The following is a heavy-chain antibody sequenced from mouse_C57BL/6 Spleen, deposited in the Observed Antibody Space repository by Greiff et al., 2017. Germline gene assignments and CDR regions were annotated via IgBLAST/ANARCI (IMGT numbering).Heavy chain of an antibody. CDR2: ISSGGSYT. CDR3: AREDWYFDV. V-gene: IGHV5-6*02. CDR1: GFTFSSYG. J-gene: IGHJ1*03. Sequence: DVMLVESGGDLVKPGGSLKLSCAASGFTFSSYGMSWVRQTPDKRLEWVATISSGGSYTYYPDSVKGRFTISRDNAKNTLYLQMSSLKSEDTAMYYCAREDWYFDVWGTGTTVTVSS.